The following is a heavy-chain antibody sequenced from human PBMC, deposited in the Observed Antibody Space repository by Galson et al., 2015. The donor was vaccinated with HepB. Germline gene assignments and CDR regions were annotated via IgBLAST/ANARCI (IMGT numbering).Heavy chain of an antibody. V-gene: IGHV4-38-2*02. CDR3: GRLYCSGTTCTRTGMDV. CDR2: INHSGTT. CDR1: GYSISSGYY. J-gene: IGHJ6*02. D-gene: IGHD2-2*01. Sequence: ETLSLTCTVSGYSISSGYYWGWIRQPPGKGLEWVGCINHSGTTYYNPSLKSRVTISVDTSKNQFSLNLSSVTAADTAVYYCGRLYCSGTTCTRTGMDVWGQGTTVTVSS.